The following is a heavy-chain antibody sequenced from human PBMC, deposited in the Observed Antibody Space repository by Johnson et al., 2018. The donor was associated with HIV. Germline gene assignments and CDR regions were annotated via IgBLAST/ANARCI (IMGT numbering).Heavy chain of an antibody. CDR2: IRYDGSNK. Sequence: QVHLVESGGGLVQPGGSLGLSCAASGFTFSDYGMHWVSQAPGKGLEWVAFIRYDGSNKYYAASVQGRFTISRDTSKTTLYLQMNSLRAEDTAVYYCAKLWAYCGGDCYWRGHDAFDIWGQGTMVTVSS. D-gene: IGHD2-21*02. V-gene: IGHV3-30*02. CDR1: GFTFSDYG. CDR3: AKLWAYCGGDCYWRGHDAFDI. J-gene: IGHJ3*02.